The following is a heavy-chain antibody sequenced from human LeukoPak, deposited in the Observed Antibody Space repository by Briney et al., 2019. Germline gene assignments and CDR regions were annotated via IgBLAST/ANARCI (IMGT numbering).Heavy chain of an antibody. CDR3: AREESYRFDP. J-gene: IGHJ5*02. CDR1: GFTFSSYE. CDR2: ISSSGSTI. D-gene: IGHD1-26*01. V-gene: IGHV3-48*03. Sequence: QTGGSLRLSCAASGFTFSSYEMNWVRQAPGKGLEWVSYISSSGSTIYYADSVKGRFTISRDNAKNSLYLQMNSLRAEDTAVYYCAREESYRFDPWGQGTLVTVSS.